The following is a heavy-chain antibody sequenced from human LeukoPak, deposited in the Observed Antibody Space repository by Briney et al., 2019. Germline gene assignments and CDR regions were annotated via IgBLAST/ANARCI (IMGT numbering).Heavy chain of an antibody. J-gene: IGHJ6*02. CDR1: GFTFSDYW. D-gene: IGHD4-17*01. CDR2: IKQDGSQR. V-gene: IGHV3-7*01. Sequence: GGSLRLSCTASGFTFSDYWMTWVRQAPGKGPEWVANIKQDGSQRYYVDSVRGRFTISRDNAKNSLYLQMNSLRAEDTAVYYCARDRQRYGDYDEEYYGMDVWGQGTTVTVSS. CDR3: ARDRQRYGDYDEEYYGMDV.